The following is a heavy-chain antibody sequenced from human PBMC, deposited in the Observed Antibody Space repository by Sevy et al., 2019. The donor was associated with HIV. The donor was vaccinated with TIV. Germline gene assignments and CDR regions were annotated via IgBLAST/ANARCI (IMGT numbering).Heavy chain of an antibody. J-gene: IGHJ4*02. CDR3: ARFEYGDYVSHFEY. D-gene: IGHD2-21*02. Sequence: SETLSLTCTVSGGSINSDSYYWGGIRQPPGKGLEWIGNIYYSGTTYYNPSLKSRVTISVDTSKNQFSLKLSSVTAADTAVYYCARFEYGDYVSHFEYWGQGTLVTVSS. CDR1: GGSINSDSYY. CDR2: IYYSGTT. V-gene: IGHV4-39*01.